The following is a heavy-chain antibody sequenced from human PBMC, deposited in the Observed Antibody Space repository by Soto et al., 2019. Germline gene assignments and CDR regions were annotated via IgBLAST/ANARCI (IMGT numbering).Heavy chain of an antibody. J-gene: IGHJ5*02. CDR2: FNPNNGAT. CDR3: ARSALVLRVYEPTADWFDP. D-gene: IGHD2-8*01. Sequence: ASVKVSCKASGYTFTDYYMHWVLQAPGQGLEWMGWFNPNNGATNYAQKLQGRVTMTRDTSTSTAYMELNTLTSDDTAVYYCARSALVLRVYEPTADWFDPWGQGTPVTVSS. V-gene: IGHV1-2*02. CDR1: GYTFTDYY.